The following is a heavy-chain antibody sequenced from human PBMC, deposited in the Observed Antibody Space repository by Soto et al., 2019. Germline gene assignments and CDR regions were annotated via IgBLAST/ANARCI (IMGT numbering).Heavy chain of an antibody. CDR2: MNPNSGNT. CDR3: ARMRRGYSSGGSCDWFDP. D-gene: IGHD2-15*01. J-gene: IGHJ5*02. Sequence: QEQLVQSGAEVKKPGGSVKVSCKASGYTFTSYDINWVRQATGQGLEWMGWMNPNSGNTGYAQKFQGRVTMTRNTSISTAYMELSSLRSEDTAVYYCARMRRGYSSGGSCDWFDPWGQGTLVTVSS. CDR1: GYTFTSYD. V-gene: IGHV1-8*01.